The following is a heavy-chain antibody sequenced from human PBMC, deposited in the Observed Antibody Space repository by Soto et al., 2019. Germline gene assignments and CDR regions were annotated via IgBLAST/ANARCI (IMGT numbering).Heavy chain of an antibody. CDR1: GYTFTSYY. V-gene: IGHV1-46*01. CDR2: INPSGGST. J-gene: IGHJ4*02. Sequence: ASVKVSCKASGYTFTSYYMHWVRQAPGQGLEWMGIINPSGGSTSYAQKFQGRVTMTRDTSTSTVYMELSSLRSEDPALYYCATLSGWYVRDYLGQGTMVTFYS. CDR3: ATLSGWYVRDY. D-gene: IGHD6-19*01.